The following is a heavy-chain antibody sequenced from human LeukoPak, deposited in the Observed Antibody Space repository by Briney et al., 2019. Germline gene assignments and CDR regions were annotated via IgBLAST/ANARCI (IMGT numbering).Heavy chain of an antibody. Sequence: PGGSLRLSCAASGFTFSSYWMSWVRQAPGKGLEWVANIRQDGSEKYYVDSVKGRFTISRDNAKNSLYLQMNSLRAEDTAVYDCARDREDYYNSGSYWSDIWGQGTMVTVSS. J-gene: IGHJ3*02. CDR3: ARDREDYYNSGSYWSDI. CDR2: IRQDGSEK. D-gene: IGHD3-10*01. CDR1: GFTFSSYW. V-gene: IGHV3-7*03.